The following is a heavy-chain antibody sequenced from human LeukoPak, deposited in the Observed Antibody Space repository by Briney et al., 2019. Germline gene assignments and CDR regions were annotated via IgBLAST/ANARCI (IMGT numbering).Heavy chain of an antibody. J-gene: IGHJ6*02. V-gene: IGHV4-38-2*02. Sequence: SETLSLTCTVSGYSISSGYYWGWIRQPPGKGLEWIGSIYHSGSTYYNPSLKSRVTISVDTSKNQFSLKLSSVTAADTAVYYCAREAASSSWYVGHYYGMDVWGQGTTVTVSS. CDR3: AREAASSSWYVGHYYGMDV. CDR2: IYHSGST. CDR1: GYSISSGYY. D-gene: IGHD6-13*01.